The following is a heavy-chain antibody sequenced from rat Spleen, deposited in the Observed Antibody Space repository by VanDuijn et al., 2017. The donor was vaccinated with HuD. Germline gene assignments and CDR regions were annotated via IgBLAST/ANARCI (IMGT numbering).Heavy chain of an antibody. CDR1: GVSLTSYT. V-gene: IGHV2-6*01. CDR3: ARPNY. Sequence: VQLKESGPGLVQPSQTLSLTCPVSGVSLTSYTLNWVRQPPGKGLEWIAAISSGGSTYYNSALKSRLSISRDTSKSQVFLKMNSLQTEDTAMYFCARPNYWGQGVMVTVSS. J-gene: IGHJ2*01. CDR2: ISSGGST.